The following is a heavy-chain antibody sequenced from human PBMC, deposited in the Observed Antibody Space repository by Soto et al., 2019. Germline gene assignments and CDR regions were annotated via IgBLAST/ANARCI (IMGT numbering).Heavy chain of an antibody. CDR3: TRGLLFADVAGPLPDI. D-gene: IGHD3-3*01. J-gene: IGHJ4*02. Sequence: GGSLSLSCVASGFTFGHYTMNWVRQAPGKGLEWVSSITMSSSYIYYADSVRGRSTISRDNARDSLSLHMNSLRPEDTGVYYCTRGLLFADVAGPLPDIWGRGTLVTVSS. V-gene: IGHV3-21*01. CDR2: ITMSSSYI. CDR1: GFTFGHYT.